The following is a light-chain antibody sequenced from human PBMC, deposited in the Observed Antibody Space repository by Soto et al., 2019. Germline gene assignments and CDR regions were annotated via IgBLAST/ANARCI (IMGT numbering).Light chain of an antibody. CDR1: QIISSW. CDR2: KAS. CDR3: QQYNSYST. V-gene: IGKV1-5*03. Sequence: DIQMTQSPSTLSASVGDRVTITCRASQIISSWLAWYQQKPGKAPKLLIYKASTLESGVPSRFSGSGSGAEFTLTISSLQPYDFATYYCQQYNSYSTFGPGTKVDIK. J-gene: IGKJ3*01.